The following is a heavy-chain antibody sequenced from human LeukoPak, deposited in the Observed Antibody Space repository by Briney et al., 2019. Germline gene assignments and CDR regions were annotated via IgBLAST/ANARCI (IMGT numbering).Heavy chain of an antibody. Sequence: SVKVSCKASGGTFSNYVISWVRQDPGQGLEWMGGIIPIFGTTNYAQKFQGRVTIKADKYTSTVYIELSSLRPEDTAVYYCARTRFPYYRLSVADYYHMDVWGKGTTVTVSS. V-gene: IGHV1-69*06. CDR1: GGTFSNYV. J-gene: IGHJ6*03. CDR2: IIPIFGTT. D-gene: IGHD3-10*01. CDR3: ARTRFPYYRLSVADYYHMDV.